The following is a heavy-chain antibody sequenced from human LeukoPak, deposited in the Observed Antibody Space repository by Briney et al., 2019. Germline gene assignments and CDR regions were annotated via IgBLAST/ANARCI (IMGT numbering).Heavy chain of an antibody. J-gene: IGHJ4*02. V-gene: IGHV1-2*02. D-gene: IGHD3-3*01. CDR1: GYTFTGYY. CDR2: INPNSGGT. CDR3: ARGSYDFWSGCFDY. Sequence: ASVKVPCKASGYTFTGYYMHWVRQAPGQGLEWMGWINPNSGGTNYAQKFQGRVTMTRDTSISTAYMELSRLRSDDTAVYYCARGSYDFWSGCFDYWGQGTLVTVSS.